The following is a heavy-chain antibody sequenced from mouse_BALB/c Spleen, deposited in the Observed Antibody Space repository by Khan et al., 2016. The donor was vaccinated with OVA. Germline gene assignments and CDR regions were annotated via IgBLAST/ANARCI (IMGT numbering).Heavy chain of an antibody. CDR2: ISTGGSYT. V-gene: IGHV5-6*01. CDR1: GFTFSTYG. D-gene: IGHD1-1*01. Sequence: EVQLQESGGDLVKPGGSLKLSCAASGFTFSTYGMSWVRQTPDKRLEWVAGISTGGSYTYYPDSVKGRFTISRDNAKNTLYLRMSSLKSEDTAMYYCTRLAYYYNSEGFAYWGQGTLVSVSA. J-gene: IGHJ3*01. CDR3: TRLAYYYNSEGFAY.